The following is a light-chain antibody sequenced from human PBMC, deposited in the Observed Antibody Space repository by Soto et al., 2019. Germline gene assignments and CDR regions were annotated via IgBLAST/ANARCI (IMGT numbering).Light chain of an antibody. CDR2: SNN. J-gene: IGLJ3*02. Sequence: QSVLTQPPSASGTPGQRVTISCSGSSSNIGSNTVNWYQQLPGTAPKLLIYSNNHRPSGVPDRFSGSKSGTSASLAISGLQSEDEADYYCAAWDESLNAWVFGGGTKLTVL. V-gene: IGLV1-44*01. CDR1: SSNIGSNT. CDR3: AAWDESLNAWV.